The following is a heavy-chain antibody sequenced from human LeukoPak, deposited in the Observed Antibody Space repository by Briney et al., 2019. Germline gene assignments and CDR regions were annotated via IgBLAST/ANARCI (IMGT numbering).Heavy chain of an antibody. D-gene: IGHD4-17*01. Sequence: GESLKISCKGSGYSFPTYWITWVRQMPGKGLEWMGRIDPSDSSSKYSPSFQGQVTISADKSISTAYLQWGSLKASDTATYYCAIIYADSRAFDYWGQGTLVTVSS. CDR3: AIIYADSRAFDY. J-gene: IGHJ4*02. CDR1: GYSFPTYW. V-gene: IGHV5-10-1*04. CDR2: IDPSDSSS.